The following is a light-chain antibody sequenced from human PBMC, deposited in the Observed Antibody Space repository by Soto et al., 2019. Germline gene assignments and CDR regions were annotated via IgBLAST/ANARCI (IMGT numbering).Light chain of an antibody. CDR1: SGSVSTSFF. CDR3: VLYLGGGISV. J-gene: IGLJ3*02. CDR2: NTN. V-gene: IGLV8-61*01. Sequence: QTVVTQEPSFSVSPGGTVTLTCGLNSGSVSTSFFPYWYQQTPGQAPRTLIYNTNTRSSGVPDRFSGSILANKAALTITGAQVDDESDYYCVLYLGGGISVFGGGTKLTVL.